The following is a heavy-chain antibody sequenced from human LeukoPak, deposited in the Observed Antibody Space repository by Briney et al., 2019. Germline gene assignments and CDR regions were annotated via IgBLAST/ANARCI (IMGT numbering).Heavy chain of an antibody. CDR2: INPNSGGT. V-gene: IGHV1-2*02. D-gene: IGHD1-1*01. J-gene: IGHJ4*02. CDR3: ARELGALQLERLLPDRCDY. CDR1: GYTFTGYY. Sequence: ASVKVSCKASGYTFTGYYMHWVRQAPGQGLEWMGWINPNSGGTNYAQKFQGRVTMTRDTSISTAYMELSRLRSDDTAVYYCARELGALQLERLLPDRCDYWGQGTLVTVSS.